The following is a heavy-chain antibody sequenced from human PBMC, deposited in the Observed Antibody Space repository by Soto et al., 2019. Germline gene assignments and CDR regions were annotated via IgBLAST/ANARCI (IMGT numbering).Heavy chain of an antibody. CDR3: ARVDPEVGEPSAFDY. CDR2: IGTAGDT. J-gene: IGHJ4*02. Sequence: GGSLRLSCAASGFTFSSYDMHWVRQATGKGLEWVSAIGTAGDTYYPGSVKGRFTISRENAKNSLYLQMNSLRAEDTAVYYCARVDPEVGEPSAFDYWGQGTLVTVSS. D-gene: IGHD3-10*01. CDR1: GFTFSSYD. V-gene: IGHV3-13*01.